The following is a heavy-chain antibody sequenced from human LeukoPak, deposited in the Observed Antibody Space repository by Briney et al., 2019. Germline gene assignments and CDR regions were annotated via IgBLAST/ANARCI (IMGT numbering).Heavy chain of an antibody. CDR1: GFTFSSYA. D-gene: IGHD4-17*01. V-gene: IGHV3-64*01. CDR3: ARGGGDYGDYDDYYYYMDV. J-gene: IGHJ6*03. CDR2: ISSNGGST. Sequence: PGGSLRLSCAASGFTFSSYAMHWVRQAPGKGLEYVSAISSNGGSTYYANSVKGRFTISRDNSKNTLYLQMGSLRAEDMAVYYCARGGGDYGDYDDYYYYMDVWGKGTTVTVSS.